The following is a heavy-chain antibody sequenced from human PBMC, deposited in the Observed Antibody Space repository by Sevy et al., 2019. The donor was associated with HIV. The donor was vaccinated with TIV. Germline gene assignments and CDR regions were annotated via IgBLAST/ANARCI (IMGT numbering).Heavy chain of an antibody. CDR1: GFTPSTYG. CDR3: ARDPRMYGDYLLAYFDY. Sequence: GGFLRLSCAASGFTPSTYGMHWVRQAPGKGLEWVAVTCYDGSNKYYADSVKGRLTIPADNSKNTPFLQMDSLRAEDTAVYYCARDPRMYGDYLLAYFDYWGQGTLVTVSS. CDR2: TCYDGSNK. D-gene: IGHD2-8*01. J-gene: IGHJ4*02. V-gene: IGHV3-33*01.